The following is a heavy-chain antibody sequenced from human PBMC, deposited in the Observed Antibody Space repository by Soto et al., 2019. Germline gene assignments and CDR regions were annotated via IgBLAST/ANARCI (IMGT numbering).Heavy chain of an antibody. D-gene: IGHD5-18*01. CDR3: ATSGYSYGPYYFDY. CDR2: ISAYNGNT. Sequence: ALLKVYRKTFGYTITRYGISWVRQTPGQGLEWMGWISAYNGNTNYAQKLQGRVTMATDTSTSTAYMELRSLRSDDTAVYYCATSGYSYGPYYFDYWGQGTLVTVSS. J-gene: IGHJ4*02. CDR1: GYTITRYG. V-gene: IGHV1-18*01.